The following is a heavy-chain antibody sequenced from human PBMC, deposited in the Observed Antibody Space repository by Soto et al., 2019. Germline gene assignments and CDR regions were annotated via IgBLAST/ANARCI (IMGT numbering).Heavy chain of an antibody. CDR1: GFIVSASY. CDR3: ARFSGWYGQCYFDC. Sequence: DVQLVETGGGLIQPGGSLRLYCAATGFIVSASYMSWVRQAPRHGLEWVSVIYNDGRTYYADSVKGRFTISRHNSKNTLYLKMNSLSAEDPDVYYCARFSGWYGQCYFDCWGQGTLVNVSS. J-gene: IGHJ4*02. D-gene: IGHD6-13*01. CDR2: IYNDGRT. V-gene: IGHV3-53*02.